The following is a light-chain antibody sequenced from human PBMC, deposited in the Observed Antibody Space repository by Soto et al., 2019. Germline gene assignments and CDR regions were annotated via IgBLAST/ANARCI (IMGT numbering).Light chain of an antibody. J-gene: IGLJ1*01. V-gene: IGLV2-8*01. Sequence: SALTQPPSASGSPGQSVTISCTGTSNDVGGYNYVSWYQQHPGKAPKLMIYEVSKRPSGVPDRFSGSKSGNTASLTVSGLQAEDEADYYCSSYAGTNHYVFGTGTKVTVL. CDR1: SNDVGGYNY. CDR3: SSYAGTNHYV. CDR2: EVS.